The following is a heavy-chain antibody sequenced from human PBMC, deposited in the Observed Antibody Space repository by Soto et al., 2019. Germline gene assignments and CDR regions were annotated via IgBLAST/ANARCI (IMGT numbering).Heavy chain of an antibody. CDR2: FDPEDGET. V-gene: IGHV1-24*01. J-gene: IGHJ4*02. CDR3: ATDLPAAGTNHFDY. Sequence: ASVKVSCKVSGYTLTELSMHWVRQAPGKGLEWMGGFDPEDGETIYAQKFQGRVTMTEDTSTDTAYMELSSLRSEDTAVYYCATDLPAAGTNHFDYWGQGTLVTVSS. CDR1: GYTLTELS. D-gene: IGHD6-13*01.